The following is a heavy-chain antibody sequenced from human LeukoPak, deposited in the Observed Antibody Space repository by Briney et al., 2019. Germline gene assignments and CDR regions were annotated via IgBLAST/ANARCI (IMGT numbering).Heavy chain of an antibody. Sequence: GGSLRLSCAASGFTFSSYSMNWVRQAPGKGLEWVSSISGSSTFIYYADSVKGRFTISRDNAKNSLYLQMNSLRVEDTAVYYCARDGKDNSGYYFGDSWGQGTLVTVSS. J-gene: IGHJ4*02. CDR1: GFTFSSYS. CDR2: ISGSSTFI. D-gene: IGHD3-22*01. CDR3: ARDGKDNSGYYFGDS. V-gene: IGHV3-21*01.